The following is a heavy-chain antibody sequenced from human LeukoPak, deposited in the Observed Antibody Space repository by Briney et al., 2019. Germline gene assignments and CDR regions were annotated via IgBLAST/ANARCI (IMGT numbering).Heavy chain of an antibody. Sequence: SETLSLTCAVYGGSFSGYYWSWIRQPPGKGLEWIGEINHSGSTNYNPSLKSRVTISVDTSKNQFSQKLSSVTAADTAVYYCARVRGYCSSTSCYRLAFDIWGQGTMVTVSS. CDR3: ARVRGYCSSTSCYRLAFDI. CDR2: INHSGST. J-gene: IGHJ3*02. V-gene: IGHV4-34*01. CDR1: GGSFSGYY. D-gene: IGHD2-2*02.